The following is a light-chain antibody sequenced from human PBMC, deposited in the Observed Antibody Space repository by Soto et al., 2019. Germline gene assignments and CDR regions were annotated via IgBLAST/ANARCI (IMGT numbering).Light chain of an antibody. J-gene: IGLJ1*01. V-gene: IGLV1-44*01. CDR3: AAWDDSLNGLV. Sequence: QSVLTQPPSASGTPGQRVTISCSGSSSNIGSNTVKWYQHLPGTAPNLLIYTNSQRPSGVPPRFSGSKSGTSAALAIIGVQSEDDADYYCAAWDDSLNGLVFGTGTKLTVL. CDR1: SSNIGSNT. CDR2: TNS.